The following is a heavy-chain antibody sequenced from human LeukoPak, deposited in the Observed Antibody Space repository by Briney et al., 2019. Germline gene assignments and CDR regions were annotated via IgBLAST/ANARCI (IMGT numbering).Heavy chain of an antibody. J-gene: IGHJ4*02. CDR1: GFSVNNLY. V-gene: IGHV3-66*01. CDR2: IYSGDRT. D-gene: IGHD5-18*01. Sequence: RGSLRLSCAASGFSVNNLYMSWVRQAPGKGLEWVSVIYSGDRTYYADSVKGRFTISRDTSKNTVYLQMNSLRPEETAVYYCAREGEYSYGYGFDYWGQGTLVTVSS. CDR3: AREGEYSYGYGFDY.